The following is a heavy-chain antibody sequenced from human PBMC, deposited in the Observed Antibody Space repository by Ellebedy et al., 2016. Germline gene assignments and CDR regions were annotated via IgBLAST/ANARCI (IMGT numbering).Heavy chain of an antibody. Sequence: GGSLRLSCVVSGFSVSSNYLSWVRQAPGKGLEWVSVLYAGGTTFYADSVRGRFTISRDNSKNTLYLQMNSLRDEDTAVYYCARDHSGTSSNFGMNVWGQGTTVTVSS. CDR3: ARDHSGTSSNFGMNV. CDR2: LYAGGTT. CDR1: GFSVSSNY. D-gene: IGHD1-14*01. V-gene: IGHV3-66*01. J-gene: IGHJ6*02.